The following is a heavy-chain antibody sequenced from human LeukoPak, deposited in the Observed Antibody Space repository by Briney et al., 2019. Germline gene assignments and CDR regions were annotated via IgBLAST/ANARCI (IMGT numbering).Heavy chain of an antibody. CDR3: ARAWQKAFDI. V-gene: IGHV3-7*04. J-gene: IGHJ3*02. CDR1: GFTFSTYW. Sequence: TGGSLRLSCAASGFTFSTYWMNWVRQAPGKGLEWVARIKPDGSEKYYVDSVKGRFTMSRDNAKNLMYVQMNSLRAEDAAIYYCARAWQKAFDIWGQGTMVTVSS. CDR2: IKPDGSEK.